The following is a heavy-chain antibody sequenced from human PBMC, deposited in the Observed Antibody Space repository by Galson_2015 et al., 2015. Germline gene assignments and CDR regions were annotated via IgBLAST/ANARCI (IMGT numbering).Heavy chain of an antibody. CDR3: ARTASEIWFGELTVGGMDV. CDR2: IWYDGSNK. D-gene: IGHD3-10*01. Sequence: FLRLSCAASGFTFSSYGMHWVRQAPGKGREWVAVIWYDGSNKYYADSVKGRFTISRDNSKNTLYLQMNSLRAEDTAVYYCARTASEIWFGELTVGGMDVWGQGTTVTVSS. J-gene: IGHJ6*02. CDR1: GFTFSSYG. V-gene: IGHV3-33*01.